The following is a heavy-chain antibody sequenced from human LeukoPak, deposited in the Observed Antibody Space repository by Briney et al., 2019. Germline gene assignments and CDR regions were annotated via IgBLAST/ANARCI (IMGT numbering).Heavy chain of an antibody. J-gene: IGHJ4*02. V-gene: IGHV3-7*01. CDR1: GFTFSSYW. CDR3: ARGGYYDSSGCYVYFDY. Sequence: GGSLRLSCAASGFTFSSYWMSWVRQAPGKGLEWVANIKQDGSEKYYVDSVKGRFTISRDNAKNSLYLQMNSLRAEDTAVYYCARGGYYDSSGCYVYFDYWGQGTLVTVSS. CDR2: IKQDGSEK. D-gene: IGHD3-22*01.